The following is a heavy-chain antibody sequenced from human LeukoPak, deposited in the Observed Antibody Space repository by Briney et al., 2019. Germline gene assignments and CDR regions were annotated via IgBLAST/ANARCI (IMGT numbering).Heavy chain of an antibody. D-gene: IGHD3-10*01. CDR1: GFTFSSYA. CDR2: ISGSGGST. V-gene: IGHV3-23*01. J-gene: IGHJ4*02. CDR3: AKDYYGSGSYSGPFDY. Sequence: GGSLRLSCAASGFTFSSYAMSWVRQAPGKGLEWVSAISGSGGSTYYADSVKGRFTISRDNSKNTLYLQMNSLRAEDTAVYYCAKDYYGSGSYSGPFDYWGQGTLVTVSS.